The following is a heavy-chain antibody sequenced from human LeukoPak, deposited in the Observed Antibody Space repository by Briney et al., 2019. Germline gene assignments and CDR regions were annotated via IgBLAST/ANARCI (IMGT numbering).Heavy chain of an antibody. Sequence: ASVKVSCKASGHTFTNYRIHWVRQAPGQGLEWMGILTPRGDITNYAQKFQGRVTMTRDTSTSTIYMELSSLRSEDTAVYYCARGGQRWLQFPYDYWGQGTVVTVSS. D-gene: IGHD5-24*01. CDR3: ARGGQRWLQFPYDY. CDR2: LTPRGDIT. V-gene: IGHV1-46*01. CDR1: GHTFTNYR. J-gene: IGHJ4*02.